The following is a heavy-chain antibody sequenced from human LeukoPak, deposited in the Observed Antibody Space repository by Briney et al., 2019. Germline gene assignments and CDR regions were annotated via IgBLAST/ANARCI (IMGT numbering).Heavy chain of an antibody. J-gene: IGHJ5*02. CDR3: AKARTIFNWFDP. CDR2: ISGSGSST. Sequence: GGSLRLSCAASGFTFSSSAMSWVRQAPGKGLEWVSGISGSGSSTYYADSVKGRFTISRDNSKNTLYLQMNSLRAEDTAVYYCAKARTIFNWFDPWGQGTLVTVSS. D-gene: IGHD3-3*01. CDR1: GFTFSSSA. V-gene: IGHV3-23*01.